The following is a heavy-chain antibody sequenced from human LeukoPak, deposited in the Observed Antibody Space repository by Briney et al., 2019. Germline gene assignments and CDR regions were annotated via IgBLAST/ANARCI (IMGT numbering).Heavy chain of an antibody. CDR2: IYYSGST. CDR3: ARSGYDSSGYYLGY. V-gene: IGHV4-39*01. CDR1: GGSISSSTYY. J-gene: IGHJ4*02. D-gene: IGHD3-22*01. Sequence: SETLSLTCTVSGGSISSSTYYWGWIRQPPGEGLEWIGNIYYSGSTYYNPSLKSRLTISVDTPKNQFSLKLSSVTTADTAVYYCARSGYDSSGYYLGYWGQGTLVTVSS.